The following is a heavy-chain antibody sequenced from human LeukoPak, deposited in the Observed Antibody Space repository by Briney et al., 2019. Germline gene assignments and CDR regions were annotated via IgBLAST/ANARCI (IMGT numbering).Heavy chain of an antibody. CDR1: GFSFSRYA. Sequence: PGGSLRLSCAASGFSFSRYAMNWVRQAPGKGLEWVSFISGSGDATHYADSVKGRFTISRDNSKNTLYLQMNSLRAEDTAVYYCAKSRGESRGASNYWGQGTPVTVSS. V-gene: IGHV3-23*01. CDR3: AKSRGESRGASNY. D-gene: IGHD1-26*01. CDR2: ISGSGDAT. J-gene: IGHJ4*02.